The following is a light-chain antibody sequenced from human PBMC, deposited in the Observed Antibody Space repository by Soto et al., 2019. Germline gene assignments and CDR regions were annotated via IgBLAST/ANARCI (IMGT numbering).Light chain of an antibody. CDR3: QRSYTPVWT. CDR1: QSISSY. J-gene: IGKJ1*01. V-gene: IGKV1-39*01. CDR2: AAS. Sequence: SASVRGGDLIACRASQSISSYLNWYQQKPGKAPRVLIFAASSLQSGVPARFSGSGSGTDFTLTISTLQPEEFATYNCQRSYTPVWTFSQGTKVDIK.